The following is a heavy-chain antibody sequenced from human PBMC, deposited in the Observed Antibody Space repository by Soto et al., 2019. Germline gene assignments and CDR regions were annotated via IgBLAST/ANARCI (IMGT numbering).Heavy chain of an antibody. CDR3: VRGADRYKCGF. J-gene: IGHJ4*02. CDR1: GDSIINGIYY. CDR2: VHYSGTI. Sequence: QVQVQESGPGRVKPSQTLSLTCTVSGDSIINGIYYWTWIRQHPGKGLVWIGHVHYSGTIYYNLSLRSLVIMSVDTPKNLVSLELCSVADSDTAVYYRVRGADRYKCGFWGQGTLFTVSS. D-gene: IGHD2-21*02. V-gene: IGHV4-31*01.